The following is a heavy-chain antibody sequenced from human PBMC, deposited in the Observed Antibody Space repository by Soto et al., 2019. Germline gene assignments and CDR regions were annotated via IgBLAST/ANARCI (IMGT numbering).Heavy chain of an antibody. CDR1: GFTFSSYG. D-gene: IGHD2-15*01. CDR2: ISGSDGST. J-gene: IGHJ4*02. Sequence: EVQLLDSGGGLVQPGGSLRPSCAASGFTFSSYGMSWVRQAPGKGLEWVSVISGSDGSTYYADSVKGRFTISRDNSQNELYLQMNSLRAEDKSVYYCAKRRISGHDFDYWGQGTLVTVSS. CDR3: AKRRISGHDFDY. V-gene: IGHV3-23*01.